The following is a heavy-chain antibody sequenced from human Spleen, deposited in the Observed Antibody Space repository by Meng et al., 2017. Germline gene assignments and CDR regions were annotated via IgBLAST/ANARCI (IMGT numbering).Heavy chain of an antibody. D-gene: IGHD3-16*02. Sequence: ASVKVSCKASGYTFTSYDINWVRQAPGQGLEWMGRINPNSGGTNYAQKFQGRVTMTRDTSISTAYMELSRLRSDDTAVYYCARALRLGELSSFYYYYGMDVWGQGTTVTVSS. CDR3: ARALRLGELSSFYYYYGMDV. CDR1: GYTFTSYD. CDR2: INPNSGGT. J-gene: IGHJ6*02. V-gene: IGHV1-2*06.